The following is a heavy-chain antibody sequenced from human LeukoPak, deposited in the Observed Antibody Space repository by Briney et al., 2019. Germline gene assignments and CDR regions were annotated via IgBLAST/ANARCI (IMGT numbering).Heavy chain of an antibody. CDR2: IWYDGSNK. Sequence: PGGSLRLSCAASGFTFSSYGMHWVRQAPGKGLEWVAVIWYDGSNKYYADSVKGRFTISRDNSKNTLYLQMNSLRAEDTAVYYCARDEPQDYGSGSYYTDYWGQGTLVTVSS. J-gene: IGHJ4*02. CDR1: GFTFSSYG. CDR3: ARDEPQDYGSGSYYTDY. V-gene: IGHV3-33*01. D-gene: IGHD3-10*01.